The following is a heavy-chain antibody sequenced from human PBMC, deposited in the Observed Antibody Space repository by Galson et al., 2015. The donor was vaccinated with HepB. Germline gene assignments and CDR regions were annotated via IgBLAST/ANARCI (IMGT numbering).Heavy chain of an antibody. CDR2: INPGGGDT. CDR1: GYTFTSHY. V-gene: IGHV1-46*01. J-gene: IGHJ1*01. D-gene: IGHD2-21*01. Sequence: SVKVSCKASGYTFTSHYMHWVRQAPGQGLEWMGVINPGGGDTNYAQRFQGRVSMTRDTSTSTVYMELSSLTSEDAAVYYCARDILVVPSSTEYFHHWGQDTLVTVSS. CDR3: ARDILVVPSSTEYFHH.